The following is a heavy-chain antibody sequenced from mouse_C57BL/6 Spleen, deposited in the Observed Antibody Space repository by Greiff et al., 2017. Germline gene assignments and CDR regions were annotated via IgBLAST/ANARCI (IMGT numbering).Heavy chain of an antibody. CDR2: IDPSDSYT. Sequence: VQLQQPGAELVRPGTSVKLSCKASGYTFTSYWMHWVKQRPGQGLEWIGVIDPSDSYTNYNQKFKGKATLTVDTSSSTAYMQLSSLTSEDSAVYYCARRGLGRRSFDYWGQGTTLTVSS. D-gene: IGHD3-3*01. V-gene: IGHV1-59*01. CDR3: ARRGLGRRSFDY. J-gene: IGHJ2*01. CDR1: GYTFTSYW.